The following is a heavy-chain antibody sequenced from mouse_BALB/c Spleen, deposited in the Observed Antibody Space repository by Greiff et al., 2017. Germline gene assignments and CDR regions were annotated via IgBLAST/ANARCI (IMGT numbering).Heavy chain of an antibody. CDR1: GDSITSCY. Sequence: EVQLQPSGPSLVKPSQTLSLTCSFTGDSITSCYWNLIRKFPGNKLEYMGYISYSGSTYYNPSLKSRISITRDTSKNQYYLQLNSVTTEDTATYYCARKGGYGDAMDYWGQGTSVTVSS. J-gene: IGHJ4*01. D-gene: IGHD2-14*01. CDR2: ISYSGST. V-gene: IGHV3-8*02. CDR3: ARKGGYGDAMDY.